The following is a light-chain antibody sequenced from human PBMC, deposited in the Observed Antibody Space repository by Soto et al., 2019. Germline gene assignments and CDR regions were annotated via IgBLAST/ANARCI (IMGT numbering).Light chain of an antibody. V-gene: IGKV2-30*02. J-gene: IGKJ2*01. CDR3: VQGTHWPRT. CDR2: KVS. CDR1: QGLVHSDGNTY. Sequence: DVVMTQSPLSLPVTLGQPASISCRSSQGLVHSDGNTYLNWFQQRPGQSPRRLIYKVSNRDSGVPDRFSGSGSGTDFTLKISRVEAEDVGVYYCVQGTHWPRTFGQGTKLEIK.